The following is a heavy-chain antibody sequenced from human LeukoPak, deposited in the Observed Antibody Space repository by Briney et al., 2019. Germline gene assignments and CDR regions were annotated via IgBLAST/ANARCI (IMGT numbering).Heavy chain of an antibody. D-gene: IGHD3-3*01. CDR1: GYTFTSYG. CDR2: ISAYNGNT. Sequence: ASVKVSCKASGYTFTSYGISWVRQAPGQGLEWMGWISAYNGNTNYAQKLQGRLTMTRDMSTSTVYMELSSLRSEDTAVYYCARDFWGESGYPDAFDIWGQGTMVTVSS. J-gene: IGHJ3*02. CDR3: ARDFWGESGYPDAFDI. V-gene: IGHV1-18*01.